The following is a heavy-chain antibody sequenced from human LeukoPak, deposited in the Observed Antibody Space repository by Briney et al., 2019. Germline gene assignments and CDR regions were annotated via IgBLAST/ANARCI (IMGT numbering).Heavy chain of an antibody. Sequence: PSETLSLTCTVSGGSISSGSYYWSWIRQPAGKGLEWIGRIYTSGSTNYNPSLKSRVTISVDTSKNQFSLKLSSVTAADTAVSFCAREGLDGGAFDIWGQGTMVTVSS. CDR3: AREGLDGGAFDI. V-gene: IGHV4-61*02. CDR1: GGSISSGSYY. D-gene: IGHD3/OR15-3a*01. CDR2: IYTSGST. J-gene: IGHJ3*02.